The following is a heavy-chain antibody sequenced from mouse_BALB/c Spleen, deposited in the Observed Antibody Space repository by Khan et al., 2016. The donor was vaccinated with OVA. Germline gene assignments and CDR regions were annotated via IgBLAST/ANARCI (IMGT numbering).Heavy chain of an antibody. V-gene: IGHV3-2*02. D-gene: IGHD2-13*01. J-gene: IGHJ4*01. Sequence: EVQLQESGPGLVRPSQSLSLTCTVTGYSITSDFTWNWIRQFPGNKLEWMGYISSTGSTSYSPSLRSRISITRDTSKHQFFLHLNSLTAEDTATYYCARSLYYSDAYAMDYWGQGTSVTVSS. CDR3: ARSLYYSDAYAMDY. CDR1: GYSITSDFT. CDR2: ISSTGST.